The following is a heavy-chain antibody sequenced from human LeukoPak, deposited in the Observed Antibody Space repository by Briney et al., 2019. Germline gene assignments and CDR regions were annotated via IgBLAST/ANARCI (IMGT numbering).Heavy chain of an antibody. CDR2: MNPNSGNT. CDR3: ARGLRILWFGEFAY. CDR1: GYTFTSYD. V-gene: IGHV1-8*03. J-gene: IGHJ4*02. D-gene: IGHD3-10*01. Sequence: ASVKVSCKASGYTFTSYDINWVRQATGQGLEWMGWMNPNSGNTGYAQKFQGRVTITRNTSISTAYMELSSLRSEDTAMYYCARGLRILWFGEFAYWGQGTPVTVSS.